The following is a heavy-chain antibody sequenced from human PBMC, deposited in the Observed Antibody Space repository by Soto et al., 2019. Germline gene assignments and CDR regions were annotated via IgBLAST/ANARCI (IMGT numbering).Heavy chain of an antibody. Sequence: GGSLRLSCAASGFTFSSYAMHWVRQAPGKGLEWVAVISYDGSNKYYADSVKGRFTISRDNSKNTLYLQMNSLRAEDTAVYYCARVSRPLTTVTTHFDYWGQGTLVTVSS. J-gene: IGHJ4*02. CDR1: GFTFSSYA. V-gene: IGHV3-30-3*01. CDR2: ISYDGSNK. D-gene: IGHD4-17*01. CDR3: ARVSRPLTTVTTHFDY.